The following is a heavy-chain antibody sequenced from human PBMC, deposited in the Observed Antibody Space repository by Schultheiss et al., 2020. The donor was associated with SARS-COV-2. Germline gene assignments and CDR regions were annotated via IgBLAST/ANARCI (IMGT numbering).Heavy chain of an antibody. CDR1: GASITHSDYY. CDR3: ARAPTPPSNYDFWSGFLFDY. D-gene: IGHD3-3*01. V-gene: IGHV4-30-4*08. CDR2: IYYSGDT. Sequence: SQTLSLTCAVSGASITHSDYYWGWIRQPPGKGLQWIGYIYYSGDTYYNPSLKSRLTISVDTSKNQFSLRLNSVTAADTAVYYCARAPTPPSNYDFWSGFLFDYWGQGALVTVSS. J-gene: IGHJ4*02.